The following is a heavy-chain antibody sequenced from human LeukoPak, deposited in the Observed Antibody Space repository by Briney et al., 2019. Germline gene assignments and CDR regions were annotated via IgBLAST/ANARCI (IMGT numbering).Heavy chain of an antibody. D-gene: IGHD1-20*01. Sequence: SETLSLTCTVSGGSISSYYWSWIRQPPGEGLEWIGYIYYSGSTNYNPSLKSRVTISIDTSKNQFSLRLSSVTAADTAVYYCARDINGSFDYWGQGTLVTVSS. V-gene: IGHV4-59*01. CDR1: GGSISSYY. J-gene: IGHJ4*02. CDR3: ARDINGSFDY. CDR2: IYYSGST.